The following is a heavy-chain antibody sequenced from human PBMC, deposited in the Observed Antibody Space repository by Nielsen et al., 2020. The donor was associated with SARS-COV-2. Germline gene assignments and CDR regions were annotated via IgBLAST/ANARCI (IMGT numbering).Heavy chain of an antibody. V-gene: IGHV4-59*01. D-gene: IGHD5-24*01. CDR3: ARDRGYNYAYGHYYYGMDV. CDR2: ISNTGST. Sequence: SETLSLTCTVSGGSISSYYWSWIRQPPGKGLEWIGYISNTGSTNYNPSLQSRVTISVDTSKNQFSLKLSSVTAADTAVYYCARDRGYNYAYGHYYYGMDVWGQGTTVTVSS. J-gene: IGHJ6*02. CDR1: GGSISSYY.